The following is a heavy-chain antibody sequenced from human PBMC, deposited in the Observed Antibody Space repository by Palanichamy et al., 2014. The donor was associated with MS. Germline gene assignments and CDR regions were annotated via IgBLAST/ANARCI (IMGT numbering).Heavy chain of an antibody. CDR1: GFSFGDYA. D-gene: IGHD2-21*01. J-gene: IGHJ4*02. V-gene: IGHV3-49*04. CDR3: TTSQTVVGAKYYSDN. CDR2: IRTKASGATT. Sequence: EVQVVEVWGRLGTARAVPRLSCTASGFSFGDYAMTWVRQPPGKGLEWVGLIRTKASGATTEYAASVNGRFAISRDDSKTIAYLQMNSLKIEDTAVYYCTTSQTVVGAKYYSDNWGQGTLVAVSS.